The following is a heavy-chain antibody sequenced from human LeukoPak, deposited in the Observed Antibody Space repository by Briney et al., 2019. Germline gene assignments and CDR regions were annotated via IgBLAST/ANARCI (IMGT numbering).Heavy chain of an antibody. V-gene: IGHV3-7*01. D-gene: IGHD2/OR15-2a*01. CDR3: SSQPAVLDLDC. J-gene: IGHJ4*02. CDR1: GFAFSSYW. Sequence: GGSLRLSCAASGFAFSSYWMTWVRQAPGKCLEWVANIKPDGSGKNYVDSVKGRFTISRDNAKNSLYLQMRGLRVEDTAVYYCSSQPAVLDLDCWGQGALVTVSS. CDR2: IKPDGSGK.